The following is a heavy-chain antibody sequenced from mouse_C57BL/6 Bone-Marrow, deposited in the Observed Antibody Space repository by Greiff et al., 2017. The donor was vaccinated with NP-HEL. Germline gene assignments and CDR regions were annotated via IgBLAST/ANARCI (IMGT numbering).Heavy chain of an antibody. CDR2: ISDGGSYT. D-gene: IGHD1-1*01. Sequence: EVKLVESGGGLVKPGGSLKLSCAASGFTFSSYAMSWVRQTPEKRLEWVATISDGGSYTYYPDNVKGRFTISRDNAKNNLYLQMSHLKSEDTAMYYCARERYYGSSGYYAMDYWGQGTSVTVSS. V-gene: IGHV5-4*01. J-gene: IGHJ4*01. CDR1: GFTFSSYA. CDR3: ARERYYGSSGYYAMDY.